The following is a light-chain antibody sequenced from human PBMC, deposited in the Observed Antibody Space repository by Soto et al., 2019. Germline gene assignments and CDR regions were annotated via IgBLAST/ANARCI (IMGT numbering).Light chain of an antibody. J-gene: IGKJ1*01. V-gene: IGKV1-5*03. CDR3: QHSSRT. CDR2: KAS. Sequence: DIQMTQSPSTLSASVGDRVTITCRASQSISTWLAWYQHKPGKAPKLLIYKASSLESGVPSRFSGSGSGTDFSPTISSLQPDDFASYYSQHSSRTFGQGTKVEIK. CDR1: QSISTW.